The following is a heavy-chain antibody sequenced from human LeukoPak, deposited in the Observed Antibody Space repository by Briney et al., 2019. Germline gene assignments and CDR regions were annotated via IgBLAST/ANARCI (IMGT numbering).Heavy chain of an antibody. CDR1: GFSFTNYA. CDR3: AKGLWGAYYYGMDV. Sequence: GGSLRLSCAASGFSFTNYAMSWVRQPPGKGLEWVSSISGSGGSTYYADSVKGRFTISRDNSKNTLYLQLDSLRADDTAVYFCAKGLWGAYYYGMDVWGQGTTVTVSS. CDR2: ISGSGGST. D-gene: IGHD3-16*01. J-gene: IGHJ6*02. V-gene: IGHV3-23*01.